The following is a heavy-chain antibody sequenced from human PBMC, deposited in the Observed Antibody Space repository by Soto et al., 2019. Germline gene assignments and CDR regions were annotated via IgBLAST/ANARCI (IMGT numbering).Heavy chain of an antibody. V-gene: IGHV5-51*01. CDR1: GYSFTSYW. CDR3: ARHHTDYDSSGYYYFDY. D-gene: IGHD3-22*01. CDR2: IYPGDSDT. J-gene: IGHJ4*02. Sequence: GESLKISCKGSGYSFTSYWIGWVRQMPGKGLEWMGIIYPGDSDTRYSPSFQGQVTISADKSISTAYLQWSSLKASDTAMYYCARHHTDYDSSGYYYFDYWGQGTLVTVSS.